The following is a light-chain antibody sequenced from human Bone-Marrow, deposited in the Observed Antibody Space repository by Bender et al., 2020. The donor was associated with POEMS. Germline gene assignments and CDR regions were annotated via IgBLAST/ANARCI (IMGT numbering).Light chain of an antibody. CDR1: GSDIDIYKP. CDR3: TSYADSASANWL. Sequence: QSALTQPASVSGSPGQSITISCSTTGSDIDIYKPVSWYQQHPGKAPKLILYEVTKRPSGVSGRFSGSKSGNTASLTVSGLQAEDEADYYCTSYADSASANWLFGGGTKLTVL. CDR2: EVT. V-gene: IGLV2-23*02. J-gene: IGLJ3*02.